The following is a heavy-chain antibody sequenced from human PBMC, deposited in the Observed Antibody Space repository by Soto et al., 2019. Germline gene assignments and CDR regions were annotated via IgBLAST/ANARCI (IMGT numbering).Heavy chain of an antibody. J-gene: IGHJ3*02. V-gene: IGHV3-23*01. CDR1: GFTFSIYD. D-gene: IGHD6-19*01. CDR2: IGSSGGDT. CDR3: AKDRFSSGYDAFDI. Sequence: PGGSLRLSCAVSGFTFSIYDMSWVRQAPGKGLEWVSGIGSSGGDTYYADSVKGRFTISRDNSKNTLYLQMNSLRAEDTAVYYCAKDRFSSGYDAFDIWGQGTMVTVSS.